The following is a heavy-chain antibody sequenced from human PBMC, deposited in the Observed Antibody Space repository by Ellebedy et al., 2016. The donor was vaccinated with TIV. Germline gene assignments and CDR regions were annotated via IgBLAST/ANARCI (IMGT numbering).Heavy chain of an antibody. J-gene: IGHJ5*02. CDR3: ARRGDGSGSYPWFDP. CDR2: IFPANSDT. D-gene: IGHD3-10*01. Sequence: GESLKISXKGSGYTFTSDWIGWVRQMPGKGLEWMGIIFPANSDTRYSPSFQGQVTISADKSISTAYLQWSSLKASDTAMYYCARRGDGSGSYPWFDPWGQGTLVTVSS. CDR1: GYTFTSDW. V-gene: IGHV5-51*01.